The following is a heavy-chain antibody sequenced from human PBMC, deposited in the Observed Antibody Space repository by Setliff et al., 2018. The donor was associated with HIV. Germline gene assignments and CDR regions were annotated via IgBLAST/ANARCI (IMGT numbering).Heavy chain of an antibody. V-gene: IGHV4-61*09. Sequence: PSETLSLTCSVSGGSINRGTYYWTWIRQSAGKGLEWIGHIYITGDTDYNPSLKSRVTISVDTSKNQFSLTLTSVTATDTAVYYCARHAAGPVGPFDYWGQGTLVTVSS. CDR1: GGSINRGTYY. D-gene: IGHD2-2*01. CDR3: ARHAAGPVGPFDY. CDR2: IYITGDT. J-gene: IGHJ4*02.